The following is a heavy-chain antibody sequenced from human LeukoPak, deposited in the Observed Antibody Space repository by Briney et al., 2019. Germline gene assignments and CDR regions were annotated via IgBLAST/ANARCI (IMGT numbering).Heavy chain of an antibody. CDR2: ISSSSSYI. CDR3: ARELPRDIVVVVAAAGTIDY. D-gene: IGHD2-15*01. Sequence: GGSLRLSCAASGFTFSSYSMNWVRQAPGKGLEWVSSISSSSSYIYYADSVEGRFTISRDNAKNSLYLQMNSLRAEDTAVYYCARELPRDIVVVVAAAGTIDYWGQGTLVTVSS. V-gene: IGHV3-21*01. J-gene: IGHJ4*02. CDR1: GFTFSSYS.